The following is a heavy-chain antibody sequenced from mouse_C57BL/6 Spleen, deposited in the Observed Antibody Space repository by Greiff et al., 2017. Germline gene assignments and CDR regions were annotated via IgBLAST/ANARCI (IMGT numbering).Heavy chain of an antibody. Sequence: VQLQQSGAELVRPGASVKLSCKASGYAFTDYYINWVKQRPGQGLEWIARIYPGSGNTYYNEKFKGKATLTAEKSSSTAYMQLSSLTSEDSAVYFCAAYDYGFDYWGQGTTLTVSS. CDR1: GYAFTDYY. J-gene: IGHJ2*01. CDR2: IYPGSGNT. D-gene: IGHD2-4*01. V-gene: IGHV1-76*01. CDR3: AAYDYGFDY.